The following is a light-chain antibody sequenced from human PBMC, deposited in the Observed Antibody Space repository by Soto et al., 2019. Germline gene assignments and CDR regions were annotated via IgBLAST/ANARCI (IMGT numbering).Light chain of an antibody. V-gene: IGLV1-44*01. J-gene: IGLJ2*01. Sequence: QAVLTQPPSASGTPGQTVTISCSGSSSIIETNTVTWYQQLPGTAPKLLIYSDDQRPSGVPDRFSGSKSGTSASLAISGLQSEDEADYYCSSYTSSSTPHVVFGGGTKVTVL. CDR2: SDD. CDR3: SSYTSSSTPHVV. CDR1: SSIIETNT.